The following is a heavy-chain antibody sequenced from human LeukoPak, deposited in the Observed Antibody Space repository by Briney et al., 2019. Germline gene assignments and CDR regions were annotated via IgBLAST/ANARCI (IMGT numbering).Heavy chain of an antibody. CDR1: GYTFTGYY. D-gene: IGHD3-3*01. CDR3: ARDRGITIPEDY. CDR2: INPNSGGT. V-gene: IGHV1-2*02. Sequence: ASVKVSCKASGYTFTGYYMHWVRQAPGQGLEWMGWINPNSGGTNYAQKFQGGVTMTRDTSISTAYMELSRLRSDDTAVYYCARDRGITIPEDYWGQGTLVTVSS. J-gene: IGHJ4*02.